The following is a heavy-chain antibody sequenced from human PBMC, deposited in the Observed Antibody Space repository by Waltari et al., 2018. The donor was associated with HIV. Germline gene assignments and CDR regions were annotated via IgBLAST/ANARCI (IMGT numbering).Heavy chain of an antibody. CDR2: IKQDRSDK. CDR1: GFTLSCYW. V-gene: IGHV3-7*04. CDR3: ARGGFYGSGSKVN. Sequence: EVQLVASGGGLVQPGGSLRLFCAASGFTLSCYWLSWVRQAPGEGLEWVANIKQDRSDKYYVDSVNGRFTIARDTAETSLYLQMNSLRAEDTAVYYCARGGFYGSGSKVNWGQGTLVTVSS. J-gene: IGHJ4*02. D-gene: IGHD3-10*01.